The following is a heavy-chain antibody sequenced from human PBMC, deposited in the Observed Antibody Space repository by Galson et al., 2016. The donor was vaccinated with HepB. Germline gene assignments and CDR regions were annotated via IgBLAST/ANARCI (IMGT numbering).Heavy chain of an antibody. CDR3: ASLGDPNFNPQAATFATHFFDY. J-gene: IGHJ4*02. CDR2: IYPDDSGT. Sequence: QSGAEVKKPGESLKISCEGSGYAFAGYWIGWVRQMPGEGLVWLGIIYPDDSGTRNSPSFLGQVTFSVDKSISTAYLQRSSLKASATAMSYCASLGDPNFNPQAATFATHFFDYWGQGTLVTVSS. CDR1: GYAFAGYW. D-gene: IGHD3-3*02. V-gene: IGHV5-51*03.